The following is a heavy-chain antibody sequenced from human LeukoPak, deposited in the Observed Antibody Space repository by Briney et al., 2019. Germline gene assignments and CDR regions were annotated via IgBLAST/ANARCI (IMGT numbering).Heavy chain of an antibody. CDR2: IYHSGST. Sequence: PSETLSLTCAVSGGSISSSNWWSWVRQPPGKGLEWIGEIYHSGSTNYNPSLKSRVTISVDKSKNQFSLKLSSVTAADTAVYYCARPYCSGGSCYSFAFDIWGQGTMVTVSS. CDR3: ARPYCSGGSCYSFAFDI. CDR1: GGSISSSNW. V-gene: IGHV4-4*02. D-gene: IGHD2-15*01. J-gene: IGHJ3*02.